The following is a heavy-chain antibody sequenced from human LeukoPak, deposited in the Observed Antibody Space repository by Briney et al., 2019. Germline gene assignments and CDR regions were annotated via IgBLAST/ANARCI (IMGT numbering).Heavy chain of an antibody. CDR3: ARESSYYYDSSGYDPMDY. J-gene: IGHJ4*02. CDR1: AFTFSSYW. Sequence: GGSLRLSCAASAFTFSSYWMHWVRQAPGKGLVWVSRINSDGSSTSYADSVKGRFTISRDNAKNTLYLQMNSLRAEDTAVYYCARESSYYYDSSGYDPMDYWGQGTLVTVSS. CDR2: INSDGSST. V-gene: IGHV3-74*01. D-gene: IGHD3-22*01.